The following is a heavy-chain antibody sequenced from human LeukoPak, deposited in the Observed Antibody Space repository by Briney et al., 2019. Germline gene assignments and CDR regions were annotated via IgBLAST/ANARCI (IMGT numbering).Heavy chain of an antibody. Sequence: GGSLRLSCAASGFTFSSYEMNWVRQAPGKGLEWVSYISSSGSTIYYADPVKGRFTISRDNAKNSLYLQMNSLRAEDTAVYYCARESSGYEDYYGMDVWGQGTTVTVSS. V-gene: IGHV3-48*03. CDR1: GFTFSSYE. CDR3: ARESSGYEDYYGMDV. CDR2: ISSSGSTI. J-gene: IGHJ6*02. D-gene: IGHD5-12*01.